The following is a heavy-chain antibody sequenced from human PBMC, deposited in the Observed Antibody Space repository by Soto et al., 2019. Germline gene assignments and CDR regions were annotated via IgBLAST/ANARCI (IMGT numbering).Heavy chain of an antibody. J-gene: IGHJ6*03. CDR1: GFTFSSYG. V-gene: IGHV3-33*01. CDR2: IWYDGSNK. D-gene: IGHD3-16*01. Sequence: GGSLRLSCAASGFTFSSYGMHWVRQAPGKGLEWVAVIWYDGSNKYYADSVKGRFTISRDNSKNTLYLQMNSLRAEDTAVYYCARLGDHGGWTNYYYYYMDVWGKGTTVTVSS. CDR3: ARLGDHGGWTNYYYYYMDV.